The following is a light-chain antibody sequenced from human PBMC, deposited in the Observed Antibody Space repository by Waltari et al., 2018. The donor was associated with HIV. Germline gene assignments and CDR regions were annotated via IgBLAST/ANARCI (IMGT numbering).Light chain of an antibody. CDR1: GKDLGAYDY. V-gene: IGLV2-14*03. CDR3: CSYTSSDTWV. J-gene: IGLJ3*02. CDR2: DVS. Sequence: QSALTQPASVSGSPGQSVTVSCSGSGKDLGAYDYVSWFQQHPDKAPQLMIFDVSKRPSGISDRFSASKSGNTASLTISGLQPEDEADYFCCSYTSSDTWVFGGGTKVTVL.